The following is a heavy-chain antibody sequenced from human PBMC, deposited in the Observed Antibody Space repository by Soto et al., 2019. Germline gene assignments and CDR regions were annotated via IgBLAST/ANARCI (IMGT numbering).Heavy chain of an antibody. CDR2: ISYDGNNK. D-gene: IGHD2-15*01. J-gene: IGHJ6*02. CDR3: AGAGCDGGSCYTLVGLRYGMDV. Sequence: QVQLVESGGGVVQPGRSLRLSCAASGFTFSSYVMYWVRQAPGKGLEWVAVISYDGNNKYYADSVKGRFTISRDNSKNTGYLQMNSLRAEDTAVYYCAGAGCDGGSCYTLVGLRYGMDVWGQGTTVTVSS. CDR1: GFTFSSYV. V-gene: IGHV3-30-3*01.